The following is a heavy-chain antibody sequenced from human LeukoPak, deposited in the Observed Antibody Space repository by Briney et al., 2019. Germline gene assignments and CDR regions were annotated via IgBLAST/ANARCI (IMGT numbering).Heavy chain of an antibody. D-gene: IGHD5-18*01. Sequence: ITYDGSNQYYADSVKGRFPISRDNAKNSLYLQMNSLRAEDTAVYYCASTNPNTAMVIYDWGKGTLVTVSS. CDR2: ITYDGSNQ. J-gene: IGHJ4*02. V-gene: IGHV3-30*07. CDR3: ASTNPNTAMVIYD.